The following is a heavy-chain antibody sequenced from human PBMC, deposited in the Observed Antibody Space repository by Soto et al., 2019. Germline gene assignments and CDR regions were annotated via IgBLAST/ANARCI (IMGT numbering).Heavy chain of an antibody. CDR2: IWYDGSNK. V-gene: IGHV3-33*01. CDR3: ARTDSQGGIWWFDP. J-gene: IGHJ5*02. CDR1: GFTFSSYG. Sequence: QVQLVESGGGVVQPGRSLRLSCAASGFTFSSYGMHWVRQAPGKGLEWVAVIWYDGSNKYYADSVKGRFTISRDNSKNTRYLQMNSLRAEDTAVYYCARTDSQGGIWWFDPWGQGTLVTVSS. D-gene: IGHD3-10*01.